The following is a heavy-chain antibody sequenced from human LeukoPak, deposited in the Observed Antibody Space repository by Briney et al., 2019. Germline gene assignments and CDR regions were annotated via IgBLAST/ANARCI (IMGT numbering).Heavy chain of an antibody. CDR1: GFTFSSYW. Sequence: GGSLRLSCAASGFTFSSYWMSWVRQAPGKGLEWVANIKQDGSEKYYVDSVKGRFTISRDNAKNSLYLQMNSLRAEDTAVYYCARDRGSWSDYYFYGMDVWGQGTTVTVSS. CDR2: IKQDGSEK. D-gene: IGHD6-13*01. J-gene: IGHJ6*02. CDR3: ARDRGSWSDYYFYGMDV. V-gene: IGHV3-7*01.